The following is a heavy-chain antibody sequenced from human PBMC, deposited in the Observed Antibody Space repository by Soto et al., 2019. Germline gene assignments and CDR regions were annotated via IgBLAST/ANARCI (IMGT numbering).Heavy chain of an antibody. CDR1: GGSISSYY. CDR2: IYYSGST. D-gene: IGHD3-9*01. V-gene: IGHV4-59*01. CDR3: ARGDDILTGYNDAFDI. J-gene: IGHJ3*02. Sequence: SAPLSITCTVSGGSISSYYWSWIRQPPGKGLEWIGYIYYSGSTNYNPSLKSRVTISVDTSKNQFSLKLSSVTAADTAVYYCARGDDILTGYNDAFDIWGQGTMVTVSS.